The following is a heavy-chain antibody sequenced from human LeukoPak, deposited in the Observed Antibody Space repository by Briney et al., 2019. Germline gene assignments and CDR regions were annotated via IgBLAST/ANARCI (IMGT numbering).Heavy chain of an antibody. CDR3: ARAGFGESLWVRYYYYMDV. CDR2: ISSSSSYI. J-gene: IGHJ6*03. Sequence: PGGSLRLSCAASGFTFGSYSMNWVRQAPGKGLEWVSSISSSSSYIYYADSVKGRFTISRDNAKNSLYLQMNSLRAEDTAVYYCARAGFGESLWVRYYYYMDVWGKGTTVTVSS. D-gene: IGHD3-10*01. V-gene: IGHV3-21*01. CDR1: GFTFGSYS.